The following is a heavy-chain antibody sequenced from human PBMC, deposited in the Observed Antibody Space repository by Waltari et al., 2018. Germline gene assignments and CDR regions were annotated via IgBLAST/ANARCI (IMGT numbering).Heavy chain of an antibody. J-gene: IGHJ4*02. CDR2: SNHSGST. D-gene: IGHD3-10*01. V-gene: IGHV4-34*01. CDR1: GGSFSGYY. CDR3: ARVGKWFGELLLPFDY. Sequence: QVQLQQWGAGLLKPSETLSLTCAVYGGSFSGYYWSWIRQPPGKGLEWMGASNHSGSTNYTPSLKSRVTISVDTAKIQVALRLSAVTAAYTAVYYCARVGKWFGELLLPFDYWGQGTLVTVSS.